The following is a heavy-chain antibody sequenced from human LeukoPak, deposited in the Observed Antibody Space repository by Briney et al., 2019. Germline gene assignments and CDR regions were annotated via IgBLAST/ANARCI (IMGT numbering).Heavy chain of an antibody. Sequence: ASVKVSCKASGYTFTSYGISWVRQAPGQGLEWMGWISAYNGNTNYAQKLQGRVTMTTDTSTSTAYMELRSLRSDDTAVYYCARDPSGSYFFWFDPWGQGTLVTVSS. CDR2: ISAYNGNT. CDR1: GYTFTSYG. CDR3: ARDPSGSYFFWFDP. V-gene: IGHV1-18*01. D-gene: IGHD1-26*01. J-gene: IGHJ5*02.